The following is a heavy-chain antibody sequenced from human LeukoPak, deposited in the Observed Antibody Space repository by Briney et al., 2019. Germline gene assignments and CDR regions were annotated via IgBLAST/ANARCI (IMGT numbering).Heavy chain of an antibody. CDR2: INSRGGT. Sequence: SETLSLTCTASGGSISSSDYFWNWIRQPAGKGLEWIGRINSRGGTNYNPSLKSRVTLSVDTSKNQFSLKLTSVTVADTAVYYCARYRLGWFDPWGQGTLVTVSS. CDR3: ARYRLGWFDP. D-gene: IGHD6-25*01. CDR1: GGSISSSDYF. J-gene: IGHJ5*02. V-gene: IGHV4-61*02.